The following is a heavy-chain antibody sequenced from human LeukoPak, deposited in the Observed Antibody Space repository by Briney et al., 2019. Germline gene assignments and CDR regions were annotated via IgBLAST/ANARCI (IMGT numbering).Heavy chain of an antibody. V-gene: IGHV3-23*01. D-gene: IGHD2-15*01. CDR1: GFTFSSYA. CDR2: ISGSGGRT. J-gene: IGHJ4*02. CDR3: AKAPLPQYCSGGSCYPYYFDY. Sequence: GGSLRLSCAASGFTFSSYAMSWLRQAPGKGLEWVSAISGSGGRTYYADSVKGRFTISRDNSKNTLYLQMNSLRAEDTAVYYCAKAPLPQYCSGGSCYPYYFDYWGQGTLVTVSS.